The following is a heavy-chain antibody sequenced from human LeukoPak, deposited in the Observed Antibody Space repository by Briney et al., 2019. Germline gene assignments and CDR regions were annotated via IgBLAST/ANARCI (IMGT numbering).Heavy chain of an antibody. D-gene: IGHD1-1*01. V-gene: IGHV3-48*01. Sequence: PGGSLRLSCTASGFPFIEYSMNWARQAPGKGLEWISSIWIDSGNTKYADSVRGRFTISADKAKNSLYLQMNSLRVEDTAVYYCARDHNYAFDNWGQGTLVSVAS. CDR1: GFPFIEYS. CDR2: IWIDSGNT. CDR3: ARDHNYAFDN. J-gene: IGHJ4*02.